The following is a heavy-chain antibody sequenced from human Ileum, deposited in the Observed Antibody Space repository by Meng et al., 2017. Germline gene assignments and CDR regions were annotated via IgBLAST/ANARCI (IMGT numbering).Heavy chain of an antibody. V-gene: IGHV6-1*01. Sequence: VQLPQPCSVTLQPNTNPSPPSSFSCGCFSSNIAACNRIMQSPLGGLEWLGRTYYWSKWYSYYAVSVKSRISITPATSNNQFSLQMHSVTPEDTPVYYCASGSGSLDYWGPGTLVTVSS. CDR3: ASGSGSLDY. CDR1: CGCFSSNIAA. J-gene: IGHJ4*02. D-gene: IGHD3-22*01. CDR2: TYYWSKWYS.